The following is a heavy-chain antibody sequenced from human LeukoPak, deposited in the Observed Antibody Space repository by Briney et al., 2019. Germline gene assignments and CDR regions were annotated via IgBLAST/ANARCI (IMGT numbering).Heavy chain of an antibody. CDR3: ATILPHCSGGSCPWPFDY. CDR1: GGTFSSYA. J-gene: IGHJ4*02. Sequence: ASVKVSCKASGGTFSSYAISWVRQAPGQGLEWMGRIIPIFGTANYAQKFQGRVTITTDESTSTAYMELSSLRSEDTAVYYCATILPHCSGGSCPWPFDYWGQGTLVTVSS. D-gene: IGHD2-15*01. CDR2: IIPIFGTA. V-gene: IGHV1-69*05.